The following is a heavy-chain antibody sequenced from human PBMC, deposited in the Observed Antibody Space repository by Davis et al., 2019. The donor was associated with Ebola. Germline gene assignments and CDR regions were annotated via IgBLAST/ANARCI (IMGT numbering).Heavy chain of an antibody. CDR3: ARGGRRRVQLWLTDAFDI. D-gene: IGHD5-18*01. CDR2: IKQDGSEK. J-gene: IGHJ3*02. CDR1: GFTFSSYW. V-gene: IGHV3-7*01. Sequence: PGGSLRLSCAASGFTFSSYWMSWVRQAPGKGLEWVANIKQDGSEKYYVDSVKGRFTISRDNAENSLYLQMNSLRVEDTAVYYCARGGRRRVQLWLTDAFDIWGQGTMVTVSS.